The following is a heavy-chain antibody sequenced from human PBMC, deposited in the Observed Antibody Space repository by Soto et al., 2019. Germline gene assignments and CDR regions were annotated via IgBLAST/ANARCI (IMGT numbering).Heavy chain of an antibody. J-gene: IGHJ4*02. CDR1: GGSFRGYY. Sequence: SETLSLTCAVYGGSFRGYYWSGIRQPPGKGLEWIGEINHSGSTNYNPYLKSRVTISVDTSKNQFSLKLSSVSSADTALYYCAEDRPRRTSAYFFDYWGQGTPVTVSS. CDR3: AEDRPRRTSAYFFDY. D-gene: IGHD6-25*01. V-gene: IGHV4-34*01. CDR2: INHSGST.